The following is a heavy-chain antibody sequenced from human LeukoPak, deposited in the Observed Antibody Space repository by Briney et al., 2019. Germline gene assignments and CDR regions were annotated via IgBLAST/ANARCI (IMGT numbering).Heavy chain of an antibody. CDR1: EGTFSSYA. Sequence: GASVKVSCKASEGTFSSYAISWVRQAPGQGLEWMGGIIPIFGTANYAQKFQGRVTITADESTSTAYMELSSLRSEDTAVYYCARGHYDSSGYYYNWFDPWGQGTLVTVSS. CDR2: IIPIFGTA. J-gene: IGHJ5*02. CDR3: ARGHYDSSGYYYNWFDP. V-gene: IGHV1-69*13. D-gene: IGHD3-22*01.